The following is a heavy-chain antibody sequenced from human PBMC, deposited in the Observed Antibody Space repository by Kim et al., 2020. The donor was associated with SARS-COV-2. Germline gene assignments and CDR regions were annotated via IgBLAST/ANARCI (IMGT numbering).Heavy chain of an antibody. D-gene: IGHD2-2*01. CDR3: VKQNCTRTTCCGDY. J-gene: IGHJ4*02. V-gene: IGHV3-64D*06. Sequence: YADSVKGRFIITRDNSKNSVYLQMSSLGTKDTALYYCVKQNCTRTTCCGDYWGQGTLVSVSS.